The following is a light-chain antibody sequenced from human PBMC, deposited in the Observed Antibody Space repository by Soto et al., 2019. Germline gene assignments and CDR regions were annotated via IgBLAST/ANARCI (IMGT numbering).Light chain of an antibody. CDR2: DVS. CDR1: SSDVGGYNY. V-gene: IGLV2-11*01. Sequence: QSALTQPRSVSGSPGQSVTISCTGTSSDVGGYNYVSWYQQHPGKAPKLMIYDVSKRPSGVPDRFSGSKSGNTASLTISGLQAGDEADYYCCSYAGSYTFAYVFGTGTKLTVL. CDR3: CSYAGSYTFAYV. J-gene: IGLJ1*01.